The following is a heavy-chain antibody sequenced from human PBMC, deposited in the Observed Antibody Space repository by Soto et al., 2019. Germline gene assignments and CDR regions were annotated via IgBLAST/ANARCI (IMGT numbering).Heavy chain of an antibody. D-gene: IGHD1-7*01. Sequence: PSETLSLTCTVSGGSISSYYWNWIRQPPGKGLEWIGYIYYSGSTNNNPSLKSRVTISVDTSKNQFSLKLRSVTAADTAVYYCARDPTRAELLYGMDVWGQGTTVTVSS. J-gene: IGHJ6*02. CDR3: ARDPTRAELLYGMDV. CDR1: GGSISSYY. V-gene: IGHV4-59*01. CDR2: IYYSGST.